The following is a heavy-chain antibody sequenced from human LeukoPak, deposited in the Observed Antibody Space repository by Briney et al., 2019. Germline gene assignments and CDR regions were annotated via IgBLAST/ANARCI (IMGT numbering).Heavy chain of an antibody. CDR1: GGSISSGDYY. J-gene: IGHJ4*02. CDR2: IYYSGST. V-gene: IGHV4-30-4*02. D-gene: IGHD6-13*01. Sequence: SETLSLTCTVSGGSISSGDYYWSCIRQPPGKGLECIGYIYYSGSTYYNPSLKSRVTISVDTSKHQFSLKLSSVTAADTAVYYCARGSGSWLSPYYFDYWGQGALVTVSS. CDR3: ARGSGSWLSPYYFDY.